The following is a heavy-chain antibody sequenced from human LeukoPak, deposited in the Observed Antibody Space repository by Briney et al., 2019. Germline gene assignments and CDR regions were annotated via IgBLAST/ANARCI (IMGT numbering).Heavy chain of an antibody. D-gene: IGHD3-10*01. Sequence: GASVKVSCKASGGTFSSYAISWVRQAPGQGLEWMGGIIPIFGTANYAQKFQGRVTITADKSTSTAYMELSSLRSEDTAVYYCASNPYYYGSGSYYYYYYYMDVWGKGTTVTVSS. CDR3: ASNPYYYGSGSYYYYYYYMDV. CDR2: IIPIFGTA. CDR1: GGTFSSYA. V-gene: IGHV1-69*06. J-gene: IGHJ6*03.